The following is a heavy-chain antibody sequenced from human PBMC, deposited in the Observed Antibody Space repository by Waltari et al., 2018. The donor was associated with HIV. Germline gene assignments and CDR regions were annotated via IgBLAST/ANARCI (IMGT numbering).Heavy chain of an antibody. V-gene: IGHV4-4*07. Sequence: QVQLQESGPGWVTPSATLSLPCTVSGGSIRSYYWSRIRQPAGKGLEWIGRIYTRGSTNYNPSLKSRVTMSVDTSKNQFSLKLSSVTAADTAVYYCAGTYYDYVWGSYRPPPFDYWGQGTLVTVSS. D-gene: IGHD3-16*02. J-gene: IGHJ4*02. CDR2: IYTRGST. CDR1: GGSIRSYY. CDR3: AGTYYDYVWGSYRPPPFDY.